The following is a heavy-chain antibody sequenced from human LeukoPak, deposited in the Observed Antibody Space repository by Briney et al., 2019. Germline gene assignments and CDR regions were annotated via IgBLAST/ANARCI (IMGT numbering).Heavy chain of an antibody. CDR3: ARDVRSGYYSDY. Sequence: GGTLRLSCAASGFTFISYGMHWVRQAPGKGLEWVAVISYDGSNKYYADSVKGRFTISRDNAKNSLYLQMNSLRAEDTAVYYCARDVRSGYYSDYWGQGTLVTVSS. J-gene: IGHJ4*02. CDR1: GFTFISYG. D-gene: IGHD3-22*01. V-gene: IGHV3-30*03. CDR2: ISYDGSNK.